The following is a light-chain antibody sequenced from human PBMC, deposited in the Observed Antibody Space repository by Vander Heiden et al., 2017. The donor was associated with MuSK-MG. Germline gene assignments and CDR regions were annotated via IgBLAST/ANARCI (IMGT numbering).Light chain of an antibody. J-gene: IGKJ1*01. Sequence: VLTQSPGALSLSPGERATLSCRASQSVSSDFLAWYQQKPGQAPRLLIYVASSRATGIPDRFSGSGSGTDFTLTISRLEPEDFAVFYCLQYGTSPWTFGQGTKVELK. CDR3: LQYGTSPWT. V-gene: IGKV3-20*01. CDR2: VAS. CDR1: QSVSSDF.